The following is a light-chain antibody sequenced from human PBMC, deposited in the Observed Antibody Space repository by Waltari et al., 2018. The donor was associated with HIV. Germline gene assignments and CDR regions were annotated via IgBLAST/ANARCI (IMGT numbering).Light chain of an antibody. CDR1: SYSTGSNY. CDR2: RNN. Sequence: QSVLTQPPSASGTPGQRVTISCSGSSYSTGSNYVYCYQQLPGTAPKLLIYRNNQRPSGVPDRFSGSKSGTSASLAISGLRSEDEADYYCAAWDDSLSGYVFGTGTKVTVL. V-gene: IGLV1-47*01. CDR3: AAWDDSLSGYV. J-gene: IGLJ1*01.